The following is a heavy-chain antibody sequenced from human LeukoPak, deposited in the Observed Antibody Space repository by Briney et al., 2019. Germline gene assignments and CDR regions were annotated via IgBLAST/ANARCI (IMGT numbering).Heavy chain of an antibody. CDR3: ARHRGYYDSSAYNWFDP. CDR2: IYSRGTT. J-gene: IGHJ5*02. CDR1: GDSVRGYY. Sequence: PSETLSLTCTVSGDSVRGYYWSCVRQSPGKGLEWIGFIYSRGTTNYNPSLKSRVTISVDTSKNQFSLKLSSVTAADTAVFYCARHRGYYDSSAYNWFDPWGQGTLVTVSS. D-gene: IGHD3-22*01. V-gene: IGHV4-59*08.